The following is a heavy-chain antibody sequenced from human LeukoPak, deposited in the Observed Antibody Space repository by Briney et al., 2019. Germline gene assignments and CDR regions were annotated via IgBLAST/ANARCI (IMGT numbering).Heavy chain of an antibody. J-gene: IGHJ4*02. Sequence: GGSLRLSCAASGFTFSTYAMHWVRQAPGKGQECVAVISNDGSDKYYPDSVKGRFTISRDNSENTLYLQVNSLRAEDTAVYYCARGTYYYDSSGYYSGGLAYWGQGALVTVSS. V-gene: IGHV3-30*04. CDR2: ISNDGSDK. CDR3: ARGTYYYDSSGYYSGGLAY. CDR1: GFTFSTYA. D-gene: IGHD3-22*01.